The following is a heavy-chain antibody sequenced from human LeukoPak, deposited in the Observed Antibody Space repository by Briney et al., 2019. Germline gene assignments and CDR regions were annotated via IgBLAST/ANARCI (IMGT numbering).Heavy chain of an antibody. CDR1: GYSFTNYW. D-gene: IGHD2-2*01. CDR2: IYPGDSDT. V-gene: IGHV5-51*01. Sequence: GESLKISCKGSGYSFTNYWIAWVRQMPGRGLEWMGIIYPGDSDTRYSPSFQGQVTISGGRSISTAYLQWSSLKASDTAMYYCARGRYCTSTSCSHFDYWGQGTLVTVSS. J-gene: IGHJ4*02. CDR3: ARGRYCTSTSCSHFDY.